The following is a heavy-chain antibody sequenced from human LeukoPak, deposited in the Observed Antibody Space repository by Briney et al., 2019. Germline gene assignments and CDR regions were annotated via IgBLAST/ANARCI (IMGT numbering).Heavy chain of an antibody. CDR3: ARKGGGDVNAFDI. Sequence: GGSLRLSCAASGFTVSSTYMSWVRQAPGKGLERVSSIISSISYIYYADSVKGRFTISRDNAKNSLHLQMNSLRAEDTAVYYCARKGGGDVNAFDIWGQGTMVTVSS. D-gene: IGHD2-21*02. CDR1: GFTVSSTY. J-gene: IGHJ3*02. CDR2: IISSISYI. V-gene: IGHV3-21*01.